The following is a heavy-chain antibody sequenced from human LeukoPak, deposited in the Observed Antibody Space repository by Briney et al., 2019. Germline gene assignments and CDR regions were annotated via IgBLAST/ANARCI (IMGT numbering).Heavy chain of an antibody. CDR2: INEDGSEK. V-gene: IGHV3-7*01. D-gene: IGHD1-26*01. J-gene: IGHJ6*02. Sequence: GGSLRLSCAASGFTFSNHWMNWVRQAPGKGLEWVANINEDGSEKYYVDSVKGRFTISRDNAKNSLCLQMNSLRGEDTAVYYCVRGGRQGDVWGQGTTVTVSS. CDR1: GFTFSNHW. CDR3: VRGGRQGDV.